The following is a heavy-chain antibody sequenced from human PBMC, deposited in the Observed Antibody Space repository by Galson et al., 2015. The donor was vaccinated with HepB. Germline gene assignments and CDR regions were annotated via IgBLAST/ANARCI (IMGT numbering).Heavy chain of an antibody. V-gene: IGHV5-51*01. J-gene: IGHJ4*02. CDR1: GYSFTTYW. Sequence: QSGAEVKKPGESLKISCKGSGYSFTTYWIGWVRRMPGKGLEWMGIIYPGDSDTRYSPAFQGRVTISVDQSISPAYLQWSSLKASDTAMYYCARRGKPGYSSGWYNYWGQGTLVTVSS. D-gene: IGHD6-19*01. CDR3: ARRGKPGYSSGWYNY. CDR2: IYPGDSDT.